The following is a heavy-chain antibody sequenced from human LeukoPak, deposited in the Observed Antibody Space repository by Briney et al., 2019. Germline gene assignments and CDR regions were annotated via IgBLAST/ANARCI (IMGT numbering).Heavy chain of an antibody. CDR1: GFTFSSYA. Sequence: GGSLRLSCAASGFTFSSYAMHWVRQAPGKGLEWVAVISYDGSNKYYADSVKGRFTISRDNSKNTLYLQMNSLRAEDTAVYYCARDRGGSSFAFDYWGQGTLVTVSS. J-gene: IGHJ4*02. V-gene: IGHV3-30-3*01. D-gene: IGHD1-26*01. CDR3: ARDRGGSSFAFDY. CDR2: ISYDGSNK.